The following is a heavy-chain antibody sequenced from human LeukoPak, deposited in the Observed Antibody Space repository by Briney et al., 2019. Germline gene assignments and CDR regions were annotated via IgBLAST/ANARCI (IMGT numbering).Heavy chain of an antibody. V-gene: IGHV3-64*01. J-gene: IGHJ4*02. Sequence: GGSLRLSCAASGFTFSRYAMHWVRQAPGRGLEYVSAITSNGASTYYANSVKGRFTISRDNSNNTLYLQMGSLRAEDMAVYYCARGSGVYCGGDCDPLDYWGQGTLVTVSS. CDR1: GFTFSRYA. CDR2: ITSNGAST. D-gene: IGHD2-21*02. CDR3: ARGSGVYCGGDCDPLDY.